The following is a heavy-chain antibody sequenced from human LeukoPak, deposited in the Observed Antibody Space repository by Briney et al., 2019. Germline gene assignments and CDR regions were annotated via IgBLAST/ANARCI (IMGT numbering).Heavy chain of an antibody. CDR2: INHSGST. J-gene: IGHJ6*03. Sequence: SETLSLTCAVYGGSFSGYYWSWIRQPPGKGLELIGEINHSGSTNYNPSLKSRVTISVDTSKNQFSLKLSSVTAADTAVYYCATMPTNYYYYYYMDVWGKGTTSPSP. CDR1: GGSFSGYY. V-gene: IGHV4-34*01. D-gene: IGHD5-12*01. CDR3: ATMPTNYYYYYYMDV.